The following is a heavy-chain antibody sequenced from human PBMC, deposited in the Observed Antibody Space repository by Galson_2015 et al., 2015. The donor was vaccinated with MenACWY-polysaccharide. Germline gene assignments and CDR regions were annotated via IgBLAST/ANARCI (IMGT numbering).Heavy chain of an antibody. CDR3: ARAGRTDIVVVGYGWGFDY. D-gene: IGHD2-2*01. CDR1: GGSINSYY. Sequence: ETLSLTCTVSGGSINSYYWSWIRPTPGKGLEWIGYIYYSGSTNYNPSLKSRVTISVDTSKNQFSLNLTSVTAADTAIYYCARAGRTDIVVVGYGWGFDYWGQGALVTVSS. CDR2: IYYSGST. V-gene: IGHV4-59*01. J-gene: IGHJ4*02.